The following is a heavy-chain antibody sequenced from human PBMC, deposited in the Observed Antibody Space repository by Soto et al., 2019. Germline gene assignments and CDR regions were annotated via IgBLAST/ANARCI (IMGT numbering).Heavy chain of an antibody. CDR3: ASARFRIEARIPIYGMDV. CDR1: GGSISSYY. D-gene: IGHD6-6*01. Sequence: SETLSLTCTVSGGSISSYYWSWIRQPPGKGLEWIGYIYYSGSTNYNPSLKSRVTISVDTSKNQFSLKLGSVTAADTAVYYCASARFRIEARIPIYGMDVWGQGTTVTVSS. V-gene: IGHV4-59*01. CDR2: IYYSGST. J-gene: IGHJ6*02.